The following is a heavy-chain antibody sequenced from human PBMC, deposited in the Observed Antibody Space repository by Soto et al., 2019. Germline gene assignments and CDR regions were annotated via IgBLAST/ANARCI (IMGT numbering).Heavy chain of an antibody. V-gene: IGHV3-23*01. D-gene: IGHD2-8*01. CDR2: ITDTGGDA. CDR1: GLTFGSRA. J-gene: IGHJ5*02. Sequence: HPGGSLRFSCVASGLTFGSRAMSWVRQAPGEGLQWVSTITDTGGDAKYADSVRGRFVISRDNSKKTLYLQMTSLTADDTAVYYCARGIWNIEEMIYGFYFDPWGPGTLVTVSS. CDR3: ARGIWNIEEMIYGFYFDP.